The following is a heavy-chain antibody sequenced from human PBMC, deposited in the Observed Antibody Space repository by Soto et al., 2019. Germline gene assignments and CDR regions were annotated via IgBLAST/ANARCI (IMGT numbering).Heavy chain of an antibody. J-gene: IGHJ4*02. CDR1: GGSFSGYY. Sequence: SETLSLTCAVYGGSFSGYYWSWIRQPPGKGLEWIGEIYRTGSTNYNPSLKSRVTISLDKSENQFSLKGTSLTAADTAVYYCASRDPGTSVDYWGQGTLVTVS. V-gene: IGHV4-34*01. CDR2: IYRTGST. CDR3: ASRDPGTSVDY. D-gene: IGHD1-7*01.